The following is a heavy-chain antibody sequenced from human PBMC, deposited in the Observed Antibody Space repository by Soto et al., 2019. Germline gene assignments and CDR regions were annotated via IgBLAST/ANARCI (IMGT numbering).Heavy chain of an antibody. CDR2: TFHSGST. CDR1: GGAISSGGYH. D-gene: IGHD3-3*01. Sequence: QVHLQESGPGLVKPSQTLSLTCNVSGGAISSGGYHWSWIRQYPGKGLEWIGHTFHSGSTNYNPSRQSRLTISVDTSKNQFSLNLISVTAADTAVYFCARGGVVTRHVDSWGQGTLVTVSS. CDR3: ARGGVVTRHVDS. V-gene: IGHV4-31*03. J-gene: IGHJ4*02.